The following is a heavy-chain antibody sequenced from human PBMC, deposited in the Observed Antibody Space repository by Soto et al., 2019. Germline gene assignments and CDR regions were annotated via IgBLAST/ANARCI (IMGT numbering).Heavy chain of an antibody. D-gene: IGHD6-6*01. J-gene: IGHJ6*02. CDR3: ARDRVAARSDGMDV. CDR2: INPNSGGT. V-gene: IGHV1-2*04. Sequence: GASVKVSCRASGYTFTGYYRHWVRQAPGQGLEWMGWINPNSGGTNYAQKFQGWVTMTRDTSFSTAYMELSRLRSDDTAVYYCARDRVAARSDGMDVWGQGTTVTVSS. CDR1: GYTFTGYY.